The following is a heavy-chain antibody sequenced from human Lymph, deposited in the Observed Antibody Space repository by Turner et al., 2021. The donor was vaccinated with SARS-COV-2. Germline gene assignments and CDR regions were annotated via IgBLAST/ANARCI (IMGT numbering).Heavy chain of an antibody. CDR2: ISGSGGDT. CDR3: AKGVRGAMIVVVIPYIDY. J-gene: IGHJ4*02. D-gene: IGHD3-22*01. Sequence: EVQRLESGGGLVQPGGSLRLSCAASGFTFSSYAMSWVRQAPGKGLEWVSAISGSGGDTYYADSVKGRFTISRDNSKNSLYLQLNSLESDDTAVYYFAKGVRGAMIVVVIPYIDYWGQGTLVTVSS. V-gene: IGHV3-23*01. CDR1: GFTFSSYA.